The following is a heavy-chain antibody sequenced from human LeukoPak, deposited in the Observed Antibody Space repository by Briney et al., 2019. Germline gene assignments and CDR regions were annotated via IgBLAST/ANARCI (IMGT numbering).Heavy chain of an antibody. CDR1: GITVSSNY. Sequence: GGSLRLSCAAPGITVSSNYMNWVRQAPGKGLEWVAIIYSGGSTYYADSVKGRFTISRDNSKNTLYLQMNSLRAEDTALYCCAREISGHWGQGTLVTVSS. CDR2: IYSGGST. V-gene: IGHV3-66*01. CDR3: AREISGH. D-gene: IGHD5-12*01. J-gene: IGHJ4*02.